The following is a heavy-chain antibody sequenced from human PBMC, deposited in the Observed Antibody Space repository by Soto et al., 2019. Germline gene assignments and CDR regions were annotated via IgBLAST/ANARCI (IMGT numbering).Heavy chain of an antibody. J-gene: IGHJ5*02. CDR1: GYTFTSYA. D-gene: IGHD2-15*01. CDR3: ARAVRCSGGSWFPNWFDP. Sequence: QVPLVQSGAEVKKPGASVKVSCKASGYTFTSYAMHWVRQAPGQRLEWMGWINAGNGNTKYSQKFQGRVTITRDTSASTAYMELSSLRSEDTAVYYCARAVRCSGGSWFPNWFDPWGQGTLVTVSS. V-gene: IGHV1-3*01. CDR2: INAGNGNT.